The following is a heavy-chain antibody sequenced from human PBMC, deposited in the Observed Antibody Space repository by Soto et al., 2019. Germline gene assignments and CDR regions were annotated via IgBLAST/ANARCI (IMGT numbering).Heavy chain of an antibody. J-gene: IGHJ6*02. CDR2: ISYDGSNK. D-gene: IGHD3-3*01. V-gene: IGHV3-30-3*01. CDR3: ARDKSAQYYDFWSGYYGHYYGMDV. Sequence: QPGGSLRLSCAASGFTFSSYAMHWVRQAPGKGLEWVAVISYDGSNKYYADSVKGRFTISRDNSKNTLYLQMNSLRAEDTAVYYCARDKSAQYYDFWSGYYGHYYGMDVWGQGTTVTVSS. CDR1: GFTFSSYA.